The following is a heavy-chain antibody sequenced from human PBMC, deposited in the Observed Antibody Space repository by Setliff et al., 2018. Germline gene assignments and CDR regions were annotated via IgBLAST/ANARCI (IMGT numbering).Heavy chain of an antibody. J-gene: IGHJ4*02. CDR1: GGSISSSIYY. CDR2: IYYSGST. Sequence: PSETLSLTCTVSGGSISSSIYYWGWIRQPPGKGLEWIGSIYYSGSTYYNPSLKSRVTISVDTSKNQFSLKLSSVTAADTAVYYCARTPDGFLGDGYNLNTLGYFDSWGQGTLVTVSS. V-gene: IGHV4-39*07. CDR3: ARTPDGFLGDGYNLNTLGYFDS. D-gene: IGHD3-3*01.